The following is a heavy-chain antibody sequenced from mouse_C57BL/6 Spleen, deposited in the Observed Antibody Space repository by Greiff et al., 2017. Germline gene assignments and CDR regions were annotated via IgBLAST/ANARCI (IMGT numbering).Heavy chain of an antibody. CDR2: IDPETGGT. CDR3: TRWSNYGSSYYFDD. Sequence: QVQLKESGAELVRPGASVTLSCKASGYTFTDYEMHWVKQTPVHGLEWIGAIDPETGGTAYNQKFKGKAILTADKSSSTAYMELRSLTSEDSSVYYCTRWSNYGSSYYFDDWGQGTTLTVSS. V-gene: IGHV1-15*01. CDR1: GYTFTDYE. J-gene: IGHJ2*01. D-gene: IGHD1-1*01.